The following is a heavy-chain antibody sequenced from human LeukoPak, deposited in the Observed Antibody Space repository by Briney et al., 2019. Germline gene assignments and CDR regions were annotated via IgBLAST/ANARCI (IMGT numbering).Heavy chain of an antibody. J-gene: IGHJ4*02. CDR1: GFTFRSYG. CDR2: IRYDGSNK. D-gene: IGHD3-10*01. V-gene: IGHV3-30*02. CDR3: AKDRIIYGSGSYTSYDY. Sequence: GGSLRLSCAASGFTFRSYGMHWVRQAPGKGLEWVAFIRYDGSNKYYADSVKGRFTISRDNSKNTLYLQMNSLRAEDTAVYYCAKDRIIYGSGSYTSYDYWGQGTLVTVSS.